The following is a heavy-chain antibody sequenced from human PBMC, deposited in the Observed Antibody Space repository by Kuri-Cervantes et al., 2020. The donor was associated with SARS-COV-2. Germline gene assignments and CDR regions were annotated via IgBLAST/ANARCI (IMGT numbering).Heavy chain of an antibody. J-gene: IGHJ2*01. D-gene: IGHD6-13*01. CDR1: GGSISSYY. CDR3: ARGSWYWYFDL. CDR2: INHSGST. Sequence: SETLSLTCTVSGGSISSYYWSWIRQPPGKGLEWIGEINHSGSTNYNPSLKSRVTISVDTSKNQFSLKLSSVTAADTAVYYCARGSWYWYFDLWGRGTLVTVSS. V-gene: IGHV4-34*01.